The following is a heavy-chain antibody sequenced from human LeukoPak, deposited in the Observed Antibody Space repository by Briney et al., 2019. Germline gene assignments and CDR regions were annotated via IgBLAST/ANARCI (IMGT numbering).Heavy chain of an antibody. CDR3: ARDHFTCSSTSCYSIARPRQYYYYGMDV. D-gene: IGHD2-2*02. CDR2: IYTSGST. V-gene: IGHV4-4*07. J-gene: IGHJ6*02. CDR1: GGSISSYY. Sequence: SETLSLTCTVSGGSISSYYWGWIRQPAGKGLEWIGRIYTSGSTNYNPSLKSRVTMSVDTSKNQFSLKLSSVTAADTAVYYCARDHFTCSSTSCYSIARPRQYYYYGMDVWGQGTTVTVSS.